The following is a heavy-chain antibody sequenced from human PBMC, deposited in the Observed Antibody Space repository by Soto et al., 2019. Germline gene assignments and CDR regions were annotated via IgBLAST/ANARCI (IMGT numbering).Heavy chain of an antibody. D-gene: IGHD5-18*01. CDR3: ARGGHTYSYFDWFDP. V-gene: IGHV1-18*01. J-gene: IGHJ5*02. CDR1: GYTFTTYG. Sequence: ASVKVSCKASGYTFTTYGISWVRQAPGEGLEWLGWINTHNGNTNYAQNLQGRVFMTADTSTNTAYMELDSLRSDDTAVYFCARGGHTYSYFDWFDPWGQGTPVTVS. CDR2: INTHNGNT.